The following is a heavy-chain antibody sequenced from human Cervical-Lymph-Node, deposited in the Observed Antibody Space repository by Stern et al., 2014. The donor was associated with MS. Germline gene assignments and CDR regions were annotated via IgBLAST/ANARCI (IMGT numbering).Heavy chain of an antibody. J-gene: IGHJ5*02. CDR1: GGSISSYY. CDR2: IYYSGST. V-gene: IGHV4-59*01. D-gene: IGHD2-21*02. CDR3: ARGVTGVPFDP. Sequence: VQLVESGPGLVKPSETLSLTCTVSGGSISSYYWSWIRQPPGQGLEWIGYIYYSGSTNYNPSLKSRVTISVDTSKNQFSLKLSSVTAADTAVYYCARGVTGVPFDPWGQGTLVTVSS.